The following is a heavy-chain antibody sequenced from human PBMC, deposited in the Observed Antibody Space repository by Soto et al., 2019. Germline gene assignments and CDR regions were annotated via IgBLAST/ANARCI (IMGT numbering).Heavy chain of an antibody. CDR2: ISYDGSNN. D-gene: IGHD3-22*01. CDR1: GFTFSSYG. Sequence: PGGSLRLSCAASGFTFSSYGMHWVRQAPGKGLEWVAVISYDGSNNYYADSVKGRFTISRDNSKNTLYLQMNSLRAEDTAVYYCAKGAPCRYYYSSSYVDYWGCGTMVTVSS. CDR3: AKGAPCRYYYSSSYVDY. J-gene: IGHJ4*01. V-gene: IGHV3-30*18.